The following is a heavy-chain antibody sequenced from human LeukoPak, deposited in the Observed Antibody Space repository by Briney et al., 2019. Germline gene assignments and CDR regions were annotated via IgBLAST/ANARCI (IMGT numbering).Heavy chain of an antibody. CDR3: ARDWDCSSTSCYNWFDP. CDR1: GYTFTSYG. Sequence: ASVKVSCKASGYTFTSYGISWVRQAPGQGLEWMGWISAYNGNTNYAQKLQGRVTMTTDTSTSTAYMELRSLRSDDTAVYYCARDWDCSSTSCYNWFDPWGQGTLVTVSS. J-gene: IGHJ5*02. D-gene: IGHD2-2*02. V-gene: IGHV1-18*01. CDR2: ISAYNGNT.